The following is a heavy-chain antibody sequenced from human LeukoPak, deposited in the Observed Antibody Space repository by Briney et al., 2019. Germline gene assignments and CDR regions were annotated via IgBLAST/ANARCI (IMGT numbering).Heavy chain of an antibody. J-gene: IGHJ4*02. D-gene: IGHD3-3*01. V-gene: IGHV4-59*08. CDR3: ASYDFWSGYFDY. CDR2: IYYSGST. Sequence: SETLSLTCTVSGGSISSYYWSWIRQPPGKGLEWIGYIYYSGSTNYNPSLKSRVTISVDTSKNQFSLKLSSATAADTAVYYCASYDFWSGYFDYWGQGTLVTVSS. CDR1: GGSISSYY.